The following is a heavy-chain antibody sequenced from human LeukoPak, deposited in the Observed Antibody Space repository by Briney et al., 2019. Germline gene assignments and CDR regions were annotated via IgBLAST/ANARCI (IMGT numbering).Heavy chain of an antibody. J-gene: IGHJ6*02. CDR3: TRQRSTSTDYYGMDV. D-gene: IGHD6-6*01. V-gene: IGHV6-1*01. CDR1: GDTASSNTAA. CDR2: TYYRSKWNN. Sequence: SQTLSLTCAISGDTASSNTAAWNWIRQSPSRGLEWLGRTYYRSKWNNDYAVSVQNRITINPDTSKNQFSLQLKSATPEDTAVYYCTRQRSTSTDYYGMDVWGQGTTVTVSS.